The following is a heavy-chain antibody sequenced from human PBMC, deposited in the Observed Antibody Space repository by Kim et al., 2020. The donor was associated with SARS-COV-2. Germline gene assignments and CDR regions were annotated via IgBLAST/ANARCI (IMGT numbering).Heavy chain of an antibody. Sequence: GSVKGRFHISRDNSKNTLNLRMNRRRPEDTAVYYCAKVASSYYFHYGMDVWGHGTAVTVSS. J-gene: IGHJ6*02. CDR3: AKVASSYYFHYGMDV. V-gene: IGHV3-23*01. D-gene: IGHD1-26*01.